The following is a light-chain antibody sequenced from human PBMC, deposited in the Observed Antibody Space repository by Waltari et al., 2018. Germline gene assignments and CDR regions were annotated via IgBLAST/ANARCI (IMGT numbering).Light chain of an antibody. CDR3: QQRRTWPLT. CDR1: PSVSNY. CDR2: DTS. J-gene: IGKJ4*01. Sequence: DIVLTQSPATLSLSPGARATLSCLYSPSVSNYLAWYQQKPGQAPMLLIYDTSNRATGIPARFSGSGFGTDFTLTITSLEPEDFAVYYCQQRRTWPLTFGGGTKVEIK. V-gene: IGKV3-11*01.